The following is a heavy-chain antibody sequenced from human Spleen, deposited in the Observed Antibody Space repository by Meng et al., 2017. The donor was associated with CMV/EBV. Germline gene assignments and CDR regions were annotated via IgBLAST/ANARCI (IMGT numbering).Heavy chain of an antibody. CDR1: GFIFNNYE. CDR3: ARDGRFLEWLLYATIFYYFDY. J-gene: IGHJ4*02. D-gene: IGHD3-3*01. V-gene: IGHV3-48*03. CDR2: ISSSGSSI. Sequence: GESLKISCAASGFIFNNYEMNWVRQAPGMGLEWVSYISSSGSSIYYADSVKGRFTISRDNAKNSLYLQMNSLRAEDTAVYYCARDGRFLEWLLYATIFYYFDYWGQGTLVTVSS.